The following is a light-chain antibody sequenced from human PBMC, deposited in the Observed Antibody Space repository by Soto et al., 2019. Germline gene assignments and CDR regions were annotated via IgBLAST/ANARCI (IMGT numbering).Light chain of an antibody. CDR1: QSVSSSY. J-gene: IGKJ1*01. CDR3: QQYGSSPRT. V-gene: IGKV3-20*01. CDR2: GAS. Sequence: NVLTQSPATLYLSPGERATLSCRASQSVSSSYLAWYQQKPGQAPRLLIYGASSRATGIPDRFSGSGSGTDFTLTISRLEPEDFAVYYCQQYGSSPRTFGQGTKVDI.